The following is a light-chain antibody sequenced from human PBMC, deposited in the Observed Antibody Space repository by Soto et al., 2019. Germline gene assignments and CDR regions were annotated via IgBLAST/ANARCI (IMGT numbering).Light chain of an antibody. CDR2: DAS. V-gene: IGKV3-20*01. CDR3: QQYGSSSIT. CDR1: QSVRRY. J-gene: IGKJ5*01. Sequence: EIVLTQSPGTLSLSPGERATHSCRASQSVRRYLAWYQQKPGQAPRLLIYDASTRATGIPARFSGSGSETDFTLTISRLEPEDFAVYYCQQYGSSSITFGQGTRLEIK.